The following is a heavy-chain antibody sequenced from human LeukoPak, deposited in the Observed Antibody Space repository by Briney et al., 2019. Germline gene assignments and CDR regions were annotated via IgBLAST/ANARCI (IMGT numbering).Heavy chain of an antibody. CDR2: FDPEDGET. CDR3: ATQLKIRLADYYGSGSYLNY. D-gene: IGHD3-10*01. Sequence: ASVKVSCKVSGYTLTELSMHWVRQAPGKGLEWMGGFDPEDGETIYAQKFQGRVTMTEDTSTDTAYMELSSLRSEDTAVYYCATQLKIRLADYYGSGSYLNYWGQGTLVTVSS. J-gene: IGHJ4*02. V-gene: IGHV1-24*01. CDR1: GYTLTELS.